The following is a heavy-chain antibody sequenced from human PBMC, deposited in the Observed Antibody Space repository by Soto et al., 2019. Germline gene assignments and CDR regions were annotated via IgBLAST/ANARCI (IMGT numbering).Heavy chain of an antibody. Sequence: KASETLSLTCAVYGGSFSGYYWSWIRQPPGKGLEWIGEINHSGSTNYNPSLKSRVTISVDTSKNQFSLKLSSVTAADTAVYYCASHWNRYYYGMDVWGQGTTVTVS. CDR2: INHSGST. D-gene: IGHD1-1*01. CDR3: ASHWNRYYYGMDV. V-gene: IGHV4-34*01. J-gene: IGHJ6*02. CDR1: GGSFSGYY.